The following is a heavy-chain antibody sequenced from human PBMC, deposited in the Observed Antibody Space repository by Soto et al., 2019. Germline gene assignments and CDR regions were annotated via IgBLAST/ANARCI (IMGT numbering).Heavy chain of an antibody. Sequence: PSETLSLTCTVSGGSVSSGDYFWSWLRQSPGKRLEWIAYIYYSGSTNYSPSLKSRATISVDTSKSQVSLTLTSMTAADAALYYCARSPNYYYYGFDVWGHGTAVTVSS. J-gene: IGHJ6*02. D-gene: IGHD3-10*01. V-gene: IGHV4-61*08. CDR2: IYYSGST. CDR1: GGSVSSGDYF. CDR3: ARSPNYYYYGFDV.